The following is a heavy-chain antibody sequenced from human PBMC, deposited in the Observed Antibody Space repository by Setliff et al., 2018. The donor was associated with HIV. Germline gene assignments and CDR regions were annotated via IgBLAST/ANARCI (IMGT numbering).Heavy chain of an antibody. Sequence: PSETLSLTCTVSGGSISSGSNYWGWIRQPAGKGLEWIGRLYTSGSTNYSPSLKSRVTISVDTSKNQFSLKLSSVTAADTAVYYCARYYYGSGSRRGTFDIWGQGTMVTVSS. CDR2: LYTSGST. J-gene: IGHJ3*02. D-gene: IGHD3-10*01. CDR3: ARYYYGSGSRRGTFDI. V-gene: IGHV4-61*02. CDR1: GGSISSGSNY.